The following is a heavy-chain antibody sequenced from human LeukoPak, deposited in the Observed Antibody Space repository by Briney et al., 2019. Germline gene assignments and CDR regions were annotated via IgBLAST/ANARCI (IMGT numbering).Heavy chain of an antibody. J-gene: IGHJ3*02. Sequence: PGGSLRLSCAASGFTFSSYGMHWVRQAPGQGLEWVAFIRYDGSNKYYADSAKGRFTISRDNSKNTLYLQMNSLRAEDTAVYYCANGPDITMVRGVIPDAFDIWGQGTMATVSS. V-gene: IGHV3-30*02. CDR2: IRYDGSNK. CDR3: ANGPDITMVRGVIPDAFDI. CDR1: GFTFSSYG. D-gene: IGHD3-10*01.